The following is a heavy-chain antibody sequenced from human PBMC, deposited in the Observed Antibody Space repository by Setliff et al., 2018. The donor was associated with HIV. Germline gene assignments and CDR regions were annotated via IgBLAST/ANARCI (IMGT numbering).Heavy chain of an antibody. V-gene: IGHV4-34*01. J-gene: IGHJ6*02. D-gene: IGHD2-2*01. Sequence: PSETLSLTCAVYGGSFSGYYWSWIRQPPGKGLEWIGEIIHTGSTNYNPSLKSRVTMSVDTSKNQFSLRLSSVTAADTAVYYCARGRSCSSSSCYLVYYYYYGMDVWGHGSTVTVSS. CDR2: IIHTGST. CDR1: GGSFSGYY. CDR3: ARGRSCSSSSCYLVYYYYYGMDV.